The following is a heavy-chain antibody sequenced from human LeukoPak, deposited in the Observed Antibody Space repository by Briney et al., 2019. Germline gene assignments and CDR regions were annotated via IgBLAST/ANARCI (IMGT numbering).Heavy chain of an antibody. CDR2: IWYDGSNK. J-gene: IGHJ6*04. D-gene: IGHD6-13*01. Sequence: GGSLRLSCAASGFTLSSYGMHWVRQAPGKGLEWVAAIWYDGSNKYYADSVKGRFTISRDNSKNTLYLQMNSLRAEDTAVYYCARQAAAGTEGYYYYGMDVWGKGTTVTVSS. V-gene: IGHV3-33*01. CDR3: ARQAAAGTEGYYYYGMDV. CDR1: GFTLSSYG.